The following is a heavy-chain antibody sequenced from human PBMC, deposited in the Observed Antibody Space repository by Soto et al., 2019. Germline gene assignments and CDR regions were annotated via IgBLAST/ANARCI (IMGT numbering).Heavy chain of an antibody. Sequence: SETLSLTCAVSAGSISSRNWWTWVRQSPGKGLEWIGEIHHSGSTNYNPSLKSRVTISVDNSKNQFSLKLSSVTAADTAVYYCAKDQYSSGWSHLFLFDYWGQGTLVTVSS. J-gene: IGHJ4*02. V-gene: IGHV4-4*02. CDR2: IHHSGST. CDR1: AGSISSRNW. CDR3: AKDQYSSGWSHLFLFDY. D-gene: IGHD6-19*01.